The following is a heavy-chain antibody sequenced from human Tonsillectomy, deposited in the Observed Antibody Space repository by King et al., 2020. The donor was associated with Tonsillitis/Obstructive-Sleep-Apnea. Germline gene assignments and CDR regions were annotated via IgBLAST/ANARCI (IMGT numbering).Heavy chain of an antibody. CDR1: GFTFSSCG. Sequence: VQLVESGGGVVQPGRSLRLSCAASGFTFSSCGMHWVRQAPGKGLEWVAIIWYDGSNKYYADSVKGRFTISRDNSKNTLYLQMNSLRVEDTAVYYCARSQVDFDYWGQGTLVTVSS. V-gene: IGHV3-33*01. CDR3: ARSQVDFDY. J-gene: IGHJ4*02. CDR2: IWYDGSNK.